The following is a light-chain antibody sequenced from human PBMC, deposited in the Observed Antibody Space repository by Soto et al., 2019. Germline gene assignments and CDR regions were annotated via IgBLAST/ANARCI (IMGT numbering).Light chain of an antibody. Sequence: EILLTQSPAALSVFPGERATLSCRASQGVGSSLAWYQQRTGQAPRLLISGASTRASGIPARVSGSGFGTELTITISSMQSDDFEVYYCHQYDSWPRTFGQGTKVDIK. J-gene: IGKJ1*01. CDR3: HQYDSWPRT. CDR1: QGVGSS. CDR2: GAS. V-gene: IGKV3-15*01.